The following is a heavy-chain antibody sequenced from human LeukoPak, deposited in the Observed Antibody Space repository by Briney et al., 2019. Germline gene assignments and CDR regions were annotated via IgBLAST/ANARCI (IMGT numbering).Heavy chain of an antibody. D-gene: IGHD1-26*01. CDR3: ARVFSPSGSYSVEY. Sequence: GGSLRLSCAASGFTFSSTWMHWFRQVPGKGPVWVSRIHSDGSTTIYADSVKGRFTISRDNARNTLYLQMNSLRAEDTAVYYCARVFSPSGSYSVEYWGQGTLVTVSS. CDR1: GFTFSSTW. CDR2: IHSDGSTT. J-gene: IGHJ4*02. V-gene: IGHV3-74*01.